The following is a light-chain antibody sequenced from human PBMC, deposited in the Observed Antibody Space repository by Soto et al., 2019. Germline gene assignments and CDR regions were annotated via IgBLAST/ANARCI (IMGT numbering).Light chain of an antibody. Sequence: QSALTQPASVSGSPGQSIAISCTGTSSDVGGYNYVSWYQQHPGKAPKLMVYDVSNRPSGVSNRFSGSKSGNTASLTTSGLQAEDEADYYCSSYTSSSTYVFGTRTKVTVL. CDR3: SSYTSSSTYV. J-gene: IGLJ1*01. CDR1: SSDVGGYNY. CDR2: DVS. V-gene: IGLV2-14*01.